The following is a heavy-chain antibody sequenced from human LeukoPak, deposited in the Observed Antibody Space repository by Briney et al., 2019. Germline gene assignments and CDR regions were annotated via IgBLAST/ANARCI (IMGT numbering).Heavy chain of an antibody. D-gene: IGHD2-8*02. CDR3: ARDGGVGQYCYYYYGMDV. J-gene: IGHJ6*02. CDR2: INAGNGNT. V-gene: IGHV1-3*01. Sequence: EASVKVSCKAFGYTFTSYAMHWVRQAPGQRLEWMGWINAGNGNTKYSQKFQGRVTITRDTSASTAYMELSSLRSEDTAVYYCARDGGVGQYCYYYYGMDVWGQGTTVTVSS. CDR1: GYTFTSYA.